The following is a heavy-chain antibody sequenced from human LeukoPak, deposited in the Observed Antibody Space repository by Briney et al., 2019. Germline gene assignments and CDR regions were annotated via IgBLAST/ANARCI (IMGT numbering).Heavy chain of an antibody. V-gene: IGHV3-7*03. D-gene: IGHD5-24*01. Sequence: GGSLRLSCAASGFTFSSYWMSWVRQAPGKGLEWVANIKQDGSEKYYVDSVKGRFTISRDNVKNSLYLQMNSLRAGDTAVYYCARTIEMATISYFDYWGQGTLVTVSS. CDR2: IKQDGSEK. CDR3: ARTIEMATISYFDY. J-gene: IGHJ4*02. CDR1: GFTFSSYW.